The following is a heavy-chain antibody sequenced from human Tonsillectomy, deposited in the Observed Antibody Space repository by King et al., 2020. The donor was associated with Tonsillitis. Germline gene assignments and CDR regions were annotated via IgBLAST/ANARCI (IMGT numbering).Heavy chain of an antibody. J-gene: IGHJ4*02. CDR3: AKVVSTAMVYYFDY. D-gene: IGHD5-18*01. CDR2: ISGSGGNT. Sequence: VQLVESGGGLVQPGGSLRLSCAASGFTFSSSAMAWVRQAPGKGLEWVSGISGSGGNTYYADSVKGRFTISRDTSKNTLYLQMNILGAEDTALYYCAKVVSTAMVYYFDYWGLGTLVPVSS. V-gene: IGHV3-23*04. CDR1: GFTFSSSA.